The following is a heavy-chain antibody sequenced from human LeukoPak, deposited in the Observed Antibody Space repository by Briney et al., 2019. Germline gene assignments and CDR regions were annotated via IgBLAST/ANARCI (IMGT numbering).Heavy chain of an antibody. CDR2: INIDASVT. V-gene: IGHV3-74*01. Sequence: GGSLRLSCAASGFSFTGYWMHWVRQAPGKGLVWTSRINIDASVTTYADSVKGRFTISRDNAKKTAYLQMNSLRAEDTAVYYCARVPVDGYSTSFDYWGQGSLVTVSS. CDR3: ARVPVDGYSTSFDY. D-gene: IGHD2/OR15-2a*01. CDR1: GFSFTGYW. J-gene: IGHJ4*02.